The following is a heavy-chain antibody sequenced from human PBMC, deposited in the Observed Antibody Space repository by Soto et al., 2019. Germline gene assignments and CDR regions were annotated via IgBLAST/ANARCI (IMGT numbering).Heavy chain of an antibody. J-gene: IGHJ4*02. CDR1: GFTFSSYA. Sequence: PGGSLRLSCAASGFTFSSYAMHWVRQAPGKGLEWVAVISYDGSNKYYADSVKGRFTISRDNSKSTLYLQMNSLRAEDTAVYYCARARGIYYDYWGQGTLVTVSS. V-gene: IGHV3-30-3*01. CDR3: ARARGIYYDY. CDR2: ISYDGSNK. D-gene: IGHD1-26*01.